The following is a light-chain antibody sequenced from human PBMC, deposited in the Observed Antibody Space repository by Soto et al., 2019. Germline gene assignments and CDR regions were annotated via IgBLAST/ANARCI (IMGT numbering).Light chain of an antibody. J-gene: IGKJ5*01. CDR1: QTISSW. CDR3: QQSYSTPAP. V-gene: IGKV1-5*03. CDR2: KAS. Sequence: DIQVTQTTSTLSGSVGDRVTITCRASQTISSWLAWYQQKPGKAPKLLIYKASTLKSGVPSRFSGSGSGTEFTLTISSLQPDDFATYYCQQSYSTPAPFCQGTRLEI.